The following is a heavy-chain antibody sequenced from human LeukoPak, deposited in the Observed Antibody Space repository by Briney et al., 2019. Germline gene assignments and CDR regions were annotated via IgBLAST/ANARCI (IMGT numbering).Heavy chain of an antibody. D-gene: IGHD5-24*01. V-gene: IGHV4-59*01. Sequence: SEALSLTCTVSGGSISSYYWSWIRQPPGKGLEWIGYIYYSGSTNYNPSLKSRVTISVDTSKNQFSLKLSSVTAADTAVYYCARAAREMATTPDFDYWGQGTLVTVSS. CDR1: GGSISSYY. CDR3: ARAAREMATTPDFDY. J-gene: IGHJ4*02. CDR2: IYYSGST.